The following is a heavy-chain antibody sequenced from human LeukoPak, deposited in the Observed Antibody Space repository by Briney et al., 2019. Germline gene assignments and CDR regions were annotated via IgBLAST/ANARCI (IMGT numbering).Heavy chain of an antibody. CDR2: IYYSGST. CDR3: ARYSSSSLDY. D-gene: IGHD6-6*01. J-gene: IGHJ4*02. Sequence: PSETLSLTCTVSGGSISSSSYYRGWIRQPPGKGLEWIGSIYYSGSTYYNPSLKSRVTISVDTSKNQFSLKLSSVTAADTAVYYCARYSSSSLDYWGQGTLVTVSS. V-gene: IGHV4-39*07. CDR1: GGSISSSSYY.